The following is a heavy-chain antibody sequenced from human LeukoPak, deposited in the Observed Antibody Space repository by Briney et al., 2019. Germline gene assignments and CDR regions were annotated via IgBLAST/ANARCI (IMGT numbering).Heavy chain of an antibody. Sequence: GESLQISCKGSGYSFTSYWIGWVRQMPGKGLEWMGIIYPDDSDTRYSPSFQGQVTISADKSISTAYLQWSSLKASDTAMYYCARQGPLGCSGGSCYSDYWGQGTLVTVSS. J-gene: IGHJ4*03. D-gene: IGHD2-15*01. CDR2: IYPDDSDT. V-gene: IGHV5-51*01. CDR3: ARQGPLGCSGGSCYSDY. CDR1: GYSFTSYW.